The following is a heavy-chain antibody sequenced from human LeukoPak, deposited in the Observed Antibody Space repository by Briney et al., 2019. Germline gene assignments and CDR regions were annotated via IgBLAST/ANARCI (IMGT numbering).Heavy chain of an antibody. CDR2: LSSSSDYI. D-gene: IGHD2-2*01. Sequence: GGSLRLSCAASGFTFSSYRVTWVRQAPGKGLEWVSSLSSSSDYIYYADSVEGRFTISRDNAKNSLYLQMNSLTVADTAVYYCAREGNCAGTTCHFDFWGQGTLVTVSS. J-gene: IGHJ4*02. CDR3: AREGNCAGTTCHFDF. V-gene: IGHV3-21*01. CDR1: GFTFSSYR.